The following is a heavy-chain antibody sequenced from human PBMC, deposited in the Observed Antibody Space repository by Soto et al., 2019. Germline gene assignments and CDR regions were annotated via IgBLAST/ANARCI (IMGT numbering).Heavy chain of an antibody. V-gene: IGHV1-18*04. CDR1: GYTSADFG. CDR2: VSGNNGAS. D-gene: IGHD2-2*01. CDR3: VRDQKYFRVNRKWLDS. Sequence: ASVKGSCKASGYTSADFGISWVRQAPGQGLEWMGWVSGNNGASNPAPKVQGRITMTLDTSTGVSYMALRSLRSDDTAIYYCVRDQKYFRVNRKWLDSWGQGTLVTVST. J-gene: IGHJ5*01.